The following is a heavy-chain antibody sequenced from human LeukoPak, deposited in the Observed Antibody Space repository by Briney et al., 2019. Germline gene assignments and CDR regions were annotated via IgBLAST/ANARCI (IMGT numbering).Heavy chain of an antibody. J-gene: IGHJ4*02. D-gene: IGHD3-10*01. CDR3: ARASGTGD. CDR1: GFTFSSYE. V-gene: IGHV3-48*03. CDR2: ISSSSSTI. Sequence: PGGSLRLSCAASGFTFSSYEMNWVRQAPGKGLEWVSCISSSSSTIYYADSVKGRFTISRDNAKNSLYLQMNSLRAEDTAVYYCARASGTGDWGQGTLVTVSS.